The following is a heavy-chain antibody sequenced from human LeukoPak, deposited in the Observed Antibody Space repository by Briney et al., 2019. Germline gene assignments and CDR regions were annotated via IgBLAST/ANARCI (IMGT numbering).Heavy chain of an antibody. Sequence: GGSLRLSCAASGFTFSSYEMNWVRQAPGKGLEWVSYISSSGSTIYYADSVKGRFTISRDNSKNTLYLQMNSLRAEDTAVYYCANLLGYCTNGVCYGYFQHWGQGTLVTVSS. CDR3: ANLLGYCTNGVCYGYFQH. D-gene: IGHD2-8*01. J-gene: IGHJ1*01. CDR2: ISSSGSTI. CDR1: GFTFSSYE. V-gene: IGHV3-48*03.